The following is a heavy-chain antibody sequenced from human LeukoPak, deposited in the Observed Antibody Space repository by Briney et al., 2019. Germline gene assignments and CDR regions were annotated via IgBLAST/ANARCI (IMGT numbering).Heavy chain of an antibody. CDR2: IYFGGST. V-gene: IGHV4-59*08. CDR3: ARHNNILTGLFDS. J-gene: IGHJ4*02. D-gene: IGHD3-9*01. CDR1: GGPISSYY. Sequence: PSETLSLTCTVSGGPISSYYWSWVRQPPGKGLEWIGYIYFGGSTYYNPSLKSRVTLSVDMSKKQFSLKLSSVTAADTAVYYCARHNNILTGLFDSWGQGTLVTVSS.